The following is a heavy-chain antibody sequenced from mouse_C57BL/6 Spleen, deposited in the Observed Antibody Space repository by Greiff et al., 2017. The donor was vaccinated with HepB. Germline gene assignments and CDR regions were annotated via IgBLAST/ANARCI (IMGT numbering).Heavy chain of an antibody. V-gene: IGHV14-4*01. CDR3: TTRGGQLRPAWFAY. D-gene: IGHD3-2*02. J-gene: IGHJ3*01. Sequence: VQLQQSGAELVRPGASVKLSCTASGFNIKDDYMHWVKQRPEQGLEWIGWIDPENGDTEYASKFQGKATITADTSSNPAYLQLSSLTSEDTAVYYCTTRGGQLRPAWFAYWGQGTLVTVSA. CDR2: IDPENGDT. CDR1: GFNIKDDY.